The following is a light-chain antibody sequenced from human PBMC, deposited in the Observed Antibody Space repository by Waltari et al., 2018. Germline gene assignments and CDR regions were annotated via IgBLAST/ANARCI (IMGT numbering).Light chain of an antibody. J-gene: IGKJ5*01. CDR3: LQFNYYPQT. V-gene: IGKV1-16*01. CDR2: TAS. CDR1: RAVGNY. Sequence: DIQMTQSPSSVAASVGDRVAMTCRASRAVGNYLAWFQQRPGEAPKSLIHTASNLQTGVPSRFSGSGSGTNFTLAISSLQPEDFGTYYCLQFNYYPQTFGQGT.